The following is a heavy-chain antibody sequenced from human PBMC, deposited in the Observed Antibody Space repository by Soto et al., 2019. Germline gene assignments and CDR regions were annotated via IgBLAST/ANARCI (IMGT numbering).Heavy chain of an antibody. J-gene: IGHJ3*02. CDR3: ATFRGPYDAFDI. D-gene: IGHD3-16*01. V-gene: IGHV1-24*01. CDR1: GYTLTELS. Sequence: ASVKVSFKVSGYTLTELSMHWVRQAPGKGLEWMGGFDPEDGETIYAQKFQGRVTMTEDTSTDTAYMELSSLRSEDTAVYYCATFRGPYDAFDIWGQGTMVTVSS. CDR2: FDPEDGET.